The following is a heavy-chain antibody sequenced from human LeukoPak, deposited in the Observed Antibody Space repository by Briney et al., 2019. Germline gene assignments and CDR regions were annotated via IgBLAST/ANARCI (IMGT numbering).Heavy chain of an antibody. Sequence: GRSLRLSCAASGFTFSTYAMHWVRQAPGKGLEWVGRIKSKTDGGTTDYAAPVKGRFTISRDDSKNTLYLQMNSLKTEDTAVYYCTTDDTAMDQFDYWGQGTLVTVSS. V-gene: IGHV3-15*01. CDR3: TTDDTAMDQFDY. CDR2: IKSKTDGGTT. D-gene: IGHD5-18*01. CDR1: GFTFSTYA. J-gene: IGHJ4*02.